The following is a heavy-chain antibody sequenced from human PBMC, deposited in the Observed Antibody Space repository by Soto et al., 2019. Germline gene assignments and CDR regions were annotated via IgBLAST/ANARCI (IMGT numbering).Heavy chain of an antibody. J-gene: IGHJ4*01. CDR3: ARGGSGYTWFNEF. D-gene: IGHD3-22*01. V-gene: IGHV1-69*01. CDR2: IIPVFQTA. CDR1: GGLFSSYP. Sequence: QEQLVQSGAEVKKPGSSVKVSCKASGGLFSSYPISWVRQVPGQGLEWIGGIIPVFQTAYYTQRFQGRVTITADESTNTAHMELSSLRSEDTAIYYCARGGSGYTWFNEFWGQGTLVTVSS.